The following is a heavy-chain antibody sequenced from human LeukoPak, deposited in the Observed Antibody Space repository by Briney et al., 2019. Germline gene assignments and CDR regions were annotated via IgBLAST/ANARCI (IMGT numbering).Heavy chain of an antibody. CDR2: ISGSGGST. V-gene: IGHV3-23*01. CDR3: AKLLYYYDSSQPY. CDR1: GFTVSSNY. Sequence: GGSLRLSCAASGFTVSSNYMSWVRQAPGKGLEWVSAISGSGGSTYYADSVKGRFTISRDNSKNTLYLQMDSLRAEDTAVYYCAKLLYYYDSSQPYWGQGTLVTVSS. D-gene: IGHD3-22*01. J-gene: IGHJ4*02.